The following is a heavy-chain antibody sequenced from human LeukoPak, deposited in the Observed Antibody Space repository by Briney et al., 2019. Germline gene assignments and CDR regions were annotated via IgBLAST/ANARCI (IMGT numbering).Heavy chain of an antibody. D-gene: IGHD1-26*01. J-gene: IGHJ4*02. Sequence: PGGSLRLSCAASGFTFSTCSMKWVRQAPGKALEWVSSISGSSYHIYYADSVKGRFTISRDNANNFLYLQMNSLSAEDTAVYYCASGTIVGARGAANWGQGTLVTVSS. CDR3: ASGTIVGARGAAN. V-gene: IGHV3-21*01. CDR2: ISGSSYHI. CDR1: GFTFSTCS.